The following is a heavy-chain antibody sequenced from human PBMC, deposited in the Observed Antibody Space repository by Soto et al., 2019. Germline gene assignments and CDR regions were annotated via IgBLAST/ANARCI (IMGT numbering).Heavy chain of an antibody. D-gene: IGHD5-12*01. CDR2: ISYDGSNK. V-gene: IGHV3-30-3*01. CDR3: ARVAVEMATIHVFDY. J-gene: IGHJ4*02. CDR1: GFTFSSYA. Sequence: QVQLVESGGGVVQPGRSLRLSCAASGFTFSSYAMHWVRQAPGKELEWVAVISYDGSNKYYADSVKGRFTISRDNSKNTLYLQRNSLRAEDTAVYYCARVAVEMATIHVFDYWGQGTLVTVSS.